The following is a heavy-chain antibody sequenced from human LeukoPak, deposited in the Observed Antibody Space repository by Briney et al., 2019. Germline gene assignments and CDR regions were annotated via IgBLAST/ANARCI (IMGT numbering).Heavy chain of an antibody. CDR2: IYTSGST. D-gene: IGHD3-10*01. CDR1: GGSISSYY. Sequence: SETLSLTCTVSGGSISSYYWSWIRQPAGKGLEWIGRIYTSGSTNYTPSLKSRVTMSVDTSKNQFSLKLSSVTAADTAVYYCARDVHDYYGSGSYVLAWFDPWGQGTLVTVSS. V-gene: IGHV4-4*07. J-gene: IGHJ5*02. CDR3: ARDVHDYYGSGSYVLAWFDP.